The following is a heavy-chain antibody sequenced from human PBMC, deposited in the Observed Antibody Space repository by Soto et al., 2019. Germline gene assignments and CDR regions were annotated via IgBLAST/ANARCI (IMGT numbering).Heavy chain of an antibody. V-gene: IGHV3-11*06. CDR1: GFTFSDYY. D-gene: IGHD3-9*01. CDR2: ISSSSYT. J-gene: IGHJ4*02. CDR3: ARGSTYYDILTGYYDY. Sequence: GGSLRLSCAASGFTFSDYYMSWIRQAPGKGLEWVSYISSSSYTNYADSVKGRFTISRDNAKNSLYLQMNSLRAEDTAVYYCARGSTYYDILTGYYDYWGQGTLVTVSS.